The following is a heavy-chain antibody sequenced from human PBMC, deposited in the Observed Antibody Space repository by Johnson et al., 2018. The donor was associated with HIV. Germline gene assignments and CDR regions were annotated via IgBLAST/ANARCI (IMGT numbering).Heavy chain of an antibody. CDR2: IKQDGSEK. CDR3: ARGFHRGGAFDI. J-gene: IGHJ3*02. Sequence: VQLVESGGGLVQPGGSLRLSCAASGFTFSSYAMHWVRQAPGKGLEWVANIKQDGSEKYYVDSVKGRFTISRHNAKNSLYLQMSSLGAEDTAVYYCARGFHRGGAFDIWGQGTMVTVSS. V-gene: IGHV3-7*01. CDR1: GFTFSSYA. D-gene: IGHD1-14*01.